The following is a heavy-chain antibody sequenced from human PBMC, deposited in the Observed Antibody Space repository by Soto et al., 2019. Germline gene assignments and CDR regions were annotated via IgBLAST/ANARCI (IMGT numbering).Heavy chain of an antibody. Sequence: VASVKVSCKASGGTFSSYAISWVRQAPGQGLEWMGGIIPIFGTANYAQKFQGRVTITADESTSTAYMELSSLRSEDTAVYYCARDRGGAIDYWGQGTLVTVSS. J-gene: IGHJ4*02. D-gene: IGHD6-25*01. V-gene: IGHV1-69*13. CDR1: GGTFSSYA. CDR3: ARDRGGAIDY. CDR2: IIPIFGTA.